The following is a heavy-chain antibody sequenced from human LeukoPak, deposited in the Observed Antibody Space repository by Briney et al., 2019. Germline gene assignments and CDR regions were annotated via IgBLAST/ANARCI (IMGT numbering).Heavy chain of an antibody. CDR1: GGTFISYA. CDR3: ARASRIAAAGTLLDY. Sequence: ASVTVSCKASGGTFISYAISWVRQAPGQGLEWMGGIIPIFGTANYAQKFQGSVTITADESTSTAYMELSSLRSEDTAVYYCARASRIAAAGTLLDYWGQGTLVTVSS. D-gene: IGHD6-13*01. J-gene: IGHJ4*02. CDR2: IIPIFGTA. V-gene: IGHV1-69*01.